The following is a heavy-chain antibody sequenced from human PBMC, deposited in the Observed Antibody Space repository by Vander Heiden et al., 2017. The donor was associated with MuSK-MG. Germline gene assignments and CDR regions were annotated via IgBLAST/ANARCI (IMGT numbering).Heavy chain of an antibody. CDR3: ARVDFWSGYSPYFFDY. Sequence: EVQLVQSGAEVRKPGESLKHSCKTSGYSFPTFWIGWVRQVPGKGLGWMGIIYPRDSDTRYSPSFQGQVTIAVDESITTAFLQWGSLKASDTAMYYCARVDFWSGYSPYFFDYWGQGTLVTVSS. D-gene: IGHD3-3*01. V-gene: IGHV5-51*01. CDR2: IYPRDSDT. CDR1: GYSFPTFW. J-gene: IGHJ4*02.